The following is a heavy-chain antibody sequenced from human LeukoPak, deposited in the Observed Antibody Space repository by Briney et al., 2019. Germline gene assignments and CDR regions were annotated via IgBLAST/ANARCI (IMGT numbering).Heavy chain of an antibody. CDR1: EFTFSRYS. V-gene: IGHV3-21*06. D-gene: IGHD6-13*01. CDR2: ISSSGSYI. CDR3: ERTRRGAAAGQMDY. Sequence: KSGGSLRLSCEASEFTFSRYSMNWARQAPGKGLEWVSSISSSGSYIYYSDSVKGRFTISRDNAKNLLYLQMNSLRAEDTAVYYCERTRRGAAAGQMDYWGQGTLVTVSS. J-gene: IGHJ4*02.